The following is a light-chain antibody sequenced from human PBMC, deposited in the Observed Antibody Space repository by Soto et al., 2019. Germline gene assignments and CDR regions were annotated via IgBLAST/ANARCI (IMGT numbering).Light chain of an antibody. Sequence: EIVLTQSPGTLSLSPGERATLSCRASQSVSSSYLAWYQQKPGQAPRLLIYGASSRAAGIPDRFIGSGSGTDFTLTISRLEPEDFAVYYCQQYGSSPPWALGQGTKVDIK. CDR1: QSVSSSY. J-gene: IGKJ1*01. CDR3: QQYGSSPPWA. V-gene: IGKV3-20*01. CDR2: GAS.